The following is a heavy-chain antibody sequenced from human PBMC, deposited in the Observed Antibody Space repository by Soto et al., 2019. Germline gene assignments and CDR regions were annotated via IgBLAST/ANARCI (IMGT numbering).Heavy chain of an antibody. D-gene: IGHD6-13*01. CDR1: GFSVSRYA. J-gene: IGHJ4*02. CDR3: ARDLDHSSSRLDF. V-gene: IGHV3-23*01. CDR2: MTGSGGDI. Sequence: EVQLLESGGGLVQPGGSLRLSCAASGFSVSRYAMMWVRQPPGKGQEWVAGMTGSGGDIRYADPVKGRFTISKDNSKNTLYLQMNSLRAEDTAVYYCARDLDHSSSRLDFWGQGTLVTVSS.